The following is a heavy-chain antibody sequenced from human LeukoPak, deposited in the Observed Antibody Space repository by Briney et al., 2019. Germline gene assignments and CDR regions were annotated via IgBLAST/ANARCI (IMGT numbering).Heavy chain of an antibody. CDR3: ARDPSGGELYGMDV. J-gene: IGHJ6*02. CDR1: GFTFSSYS. D-gene: IGHD1-26*01. V-gene: IGHV3-21*01. CDR2: ISSSSSYI. Sequence: TAGGSLRLSCAASGFTFSSYSMNWVRQAPGKGLEWVSSISSSSSYIYYADSVKGRFTISRDNAKNSLYLQMNSLRAEDTAVYYCARDPSGGELYGMDVWGQGTTVTVSS.